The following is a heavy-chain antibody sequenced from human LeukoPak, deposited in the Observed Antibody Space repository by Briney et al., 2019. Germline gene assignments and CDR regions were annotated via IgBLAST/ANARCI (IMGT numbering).Heavy chain of an antibody. Sequence: PSETLSLTCTVSGGSISSYYWSWIRQPPGKGLEWIGYIYYSGSTNYNPSLKSRVTISVDTSKNQFSLKLSSVTAADTAVYYCARRSEYNWFDPWGQGTLVTVSS. CDR2: IYYSGST. J-gene: IGHJ5*02. CDR3: ARRSEYNWFDP. D-gene: IGHD3-10*01. V-gene: IGHV4-59*08. CDR1: GGSISSYY.